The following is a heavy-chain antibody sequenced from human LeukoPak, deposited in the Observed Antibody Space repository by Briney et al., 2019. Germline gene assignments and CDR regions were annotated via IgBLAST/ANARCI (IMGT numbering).Heavy chain of an antibody. CDR1: GGTFSSYA. CDR2: IIPILGIA. J-gene: IGHJ3*02. CDR3: ARGSSGWNPGDAFDI. D-gene: IGHD6-19*01. Sequence: ASVKVSCKASGGTFSSYAISWVRQAPGQGLEWMGRIIPILGIANYAQKFQGRVTITADKSTSTAYMELSSLRSEDTAVYYCARGSSGWNPGDAFDIWGQGTMVTVSS. V-gene: IGHV1-69*04.